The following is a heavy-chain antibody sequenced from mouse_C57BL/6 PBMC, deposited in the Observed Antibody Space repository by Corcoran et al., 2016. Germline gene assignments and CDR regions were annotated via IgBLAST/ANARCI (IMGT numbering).Heavy chain of an antibody. CDR3: ARTPHYYGSSDWYFDV. CDR1: GYTFTDYY. Sequence: QVQLKQSGAELVRPGASVKLSCKASGYTFTDYYINWVKQRPGQGLEWIARIYPGSGNTYYNEKFKGKATLTAENSSSTAYMQLSSLTSEDSAVYFCARTPHYYGSSDWYFDVWGTGTTVTVSS. CDR2: IYPGSGNT. V-gene: IGHV1-76*01. J-gene: IGHJ1*03. D-gene: IGHD1-1*01.